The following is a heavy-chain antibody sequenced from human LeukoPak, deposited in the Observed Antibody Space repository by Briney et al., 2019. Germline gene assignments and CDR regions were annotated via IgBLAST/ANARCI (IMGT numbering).Heavy chain of an antibody. Sequence: GGALRLSCAASGFTFSSYRMNWGRQAPGKGLGWGSYISSSSSYVYYADSVKGRFTISRDNAKNSLYLQMNSLRAEDTAVYYCARYRTPLDPYDSSGYDPWGQGTLVTVSS. CDR3: ARYRTPLDPYDSSGYDP. J-gene: IGHJ5*02. V-gene: IGHV3-21*01. D-gene: IGHD3-22*01. CDR1: GFTFSSYR. CDR2: ISSSSSYV.